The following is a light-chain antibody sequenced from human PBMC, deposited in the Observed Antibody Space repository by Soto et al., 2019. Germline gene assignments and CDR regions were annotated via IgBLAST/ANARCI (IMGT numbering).Light chain of an antibody. CDR2: GAN. V-gene: IGKV3-20*01. J-gene: IGKJ4*01. CDR3: QQHGTSPLT. CDR1: QSVSSSY. Sequence: EIVMTQSPATLSVSPGERANLSCRASQSVSSSYLAWYQQKPGQAPRLLIYGANYRATGISDRFSGGGSGTDFTLTISRLESDDFAVYYCQQHGTSPLTFGGGTKVDIK.